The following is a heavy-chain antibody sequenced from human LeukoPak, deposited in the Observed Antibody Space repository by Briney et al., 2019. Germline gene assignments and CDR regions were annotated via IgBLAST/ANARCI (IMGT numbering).Heavy chain of an antibody. D-gene: IGHD1-26*01. CDR3: AREGAGAHYFDY. Sequence: SETLSLTCAVYGGSFSGYYWSWIRQPPGKGLEWIGEINHSGSTNYNPSLKSRVTISVDTSKNQFSLKLSSVTAADTAVYYCAREGAGAHYFDYWGQGTLVTVSS. V-gene: IGHV4-34*01. J-gene: IGHJ4*02. CDR2: INHSGST. CDR1: GGSFSGYY.